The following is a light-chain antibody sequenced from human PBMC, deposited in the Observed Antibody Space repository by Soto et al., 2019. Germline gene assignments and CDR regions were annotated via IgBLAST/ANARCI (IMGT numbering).Light chain of an antibody. CDR2: GNS. J-gene: IGLJ3*02. V-gene: IGLV1-40*01. CDR1: SSNIGAGYD. CDR3: QSYDSSLSGWV. Sequence: QSVLTQPPSVSGAPGQRVTISCTGSSSNIGAGYDVHWYQQLPGTAPKLLIYGNSNRPSGVPDRFSGSKSGTSASLAISGLQAEDEADYYCQSYDSSLSGWVFGGGIKLNVL.